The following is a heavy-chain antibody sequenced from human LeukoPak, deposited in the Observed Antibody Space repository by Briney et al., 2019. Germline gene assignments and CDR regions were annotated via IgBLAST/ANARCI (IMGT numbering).Heavy chain of an antibody. Sequence: SVKVSCKASGGTFSSYAISWVRQAPGQGLEWMGGIIPILGTANYAQKFQGRVTITADESTSTAYMELSSLRSEDTAVYYCARGQYYYGSGSGYYYGMDVWGKGTTVTVSS. J-gene: IGHJ6*04. CDR3: ARGQYYYGSGSGYYYGMDV. D-gene: IGHD3-10*01. V-gene: IGHV1-69*13. CDR1: GGTFSSYA. CDR2: IIPILGTA.